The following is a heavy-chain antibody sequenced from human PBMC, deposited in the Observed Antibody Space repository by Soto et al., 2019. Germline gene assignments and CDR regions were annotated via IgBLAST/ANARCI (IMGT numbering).Heavy chain of an antibody. CDR1: GFTFSSYS. D-gene: IGHD5-18*01. V-gene: IGHV3-21*01. CDR3: ARDQPGYSYGYGLGY. CDR2: ISSSSSYI. Sequence: EVQLVESGGGLVKPGGSLRLSCAASGFTFSSYSMNWVRQAPGKGLEWVSSISSSSSYIYYADSVKGRFTISRDNGKNSLYLQMNSLRAEETAVYYCARDQPGYSYGYGLGYWGQGTLVTVSS. J-gene: IGHJ4*02.